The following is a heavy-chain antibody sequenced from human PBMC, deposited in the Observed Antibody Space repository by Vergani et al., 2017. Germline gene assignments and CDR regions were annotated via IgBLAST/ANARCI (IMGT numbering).Heavy chain of an antibody. D-gene: IGHD1/OR15-1a*01. J-gene: IGHJ4*02. CDR1: GGSISSGGYY. CDR3: ASRRTGGGVSYFDY. Sequence: QVQLQESGPGLVKPSQTLSLTCTVSGGSISSGGYYWSWIRQHPGKGLEWSGNIYYSGSTYYNPSPKSLVTISVDTSKNQFSLNLSSVTAADTAVYYCASRRTGGGVSYFDYWGQGTLVTVSS. V-gene: IGHV4-31*01. CDR2: IYYSGST.